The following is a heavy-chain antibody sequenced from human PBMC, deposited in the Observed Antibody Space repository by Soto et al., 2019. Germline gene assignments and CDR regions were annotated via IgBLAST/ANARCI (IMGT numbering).Heavy chain of an antibody. CDR1: GYTFSSYG. Sequence: QVQLVHSGPEVKKPGASVKVSCKASGYTFSSYGISWVRQAPGQGLEWMGWITPYNDYTYYAGNFQGRVTMTTDTTTSTIYMELRSLRSDDTAVYYCVRDRGDDYCSGGNCYGDYWGQGTLVTVSS. V-gene: IGHV1-18*01. CDR2: ITPYNDYT. J-gene: IGHJ4*02. D-gene: IGHD2-15*01. CDR3: VRDRGDDYCSGGNCYGDY.